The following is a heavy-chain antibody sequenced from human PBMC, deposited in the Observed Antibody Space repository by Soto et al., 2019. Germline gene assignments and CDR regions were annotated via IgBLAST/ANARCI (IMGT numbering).Heavy chain of an antibody. CDR3: AREAVDGDYDDYYYYYMDV. Sequence: GGSLRLSCAASGFTVSSNYMSWVRQAPGKGLEWVSVIYSGGSTYYADSVKGRFTISRHNSKNTLYLQMNSLRAEDTAVYYCAREAVDGDYDDYYYYYMDVWGKGTTVTVSS. CDR1: GFTVSSNY. V-gene: IGHV3-53*04. CDR2: IYSGGST. J-gene: IGHJ6*03. D-gene: IGHD4-17*01.